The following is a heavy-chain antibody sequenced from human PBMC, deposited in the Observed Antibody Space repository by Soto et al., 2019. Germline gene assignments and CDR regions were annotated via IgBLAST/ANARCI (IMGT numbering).Heavy chain of an antibody. J-gene: IGHJ6*02. Sequence: SETLSLTCTVSGGSISSGDYYWSWIRQTPGKGLEWIGYIYYSGSTYYNPALKSRVTISVDTSKNQFSLKLNSVTAADTAVYYCARDATNFVVVPSAAPYYYGMDVWGQGTTVTVSS. CDR1: GGSISSGDYY. V-gene: IGHV4-30-4*01. D-gene: IGHD2-2*01. CDR2: IYYSGST. CDR3: ARDATNFVVVPSAAPYYYGMDV.